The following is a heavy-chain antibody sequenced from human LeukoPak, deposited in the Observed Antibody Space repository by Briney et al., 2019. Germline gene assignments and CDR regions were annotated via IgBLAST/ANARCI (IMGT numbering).Heavy chain of an antibody. V-gene: IGHV4-34*01. CDR2: INHSGST. J-gene: IGHJ6*02. D-gene: IGHD6-19*01. CDR3: ARDLYKSGWLVRGMDV. CDR1: GGSFSGYY. Sequence: SETLSLTCAVYGGSFSGYYWSWIRQPPGKGLEWIGEINHSGSTNYNPSLKSRVTISVDTSKNQFSLKLSSVTAADTAVYYCARDLYKSGWLVRGMDVWGQGTTVTVSS.